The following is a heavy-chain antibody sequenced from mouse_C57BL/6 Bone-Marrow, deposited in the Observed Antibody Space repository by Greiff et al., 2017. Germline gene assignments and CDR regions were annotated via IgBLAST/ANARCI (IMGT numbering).Heavy chain of an antibody. CDR2: IDPANGNT. J-gene: IGHJ1*03. V-gene: IGHV14-3*01. CDR3: GRDWYFDV. Sequence: EVQLQQSVAELVRPGASVKLSCTASGFNIQNTYMHWVKQRPEQGLEWIGRIDPANGNTKYAPKFQGKATITADPSSNTAYLQLSSLTSEDTAIYYCGRDWYFDVWGTGTTVTVSS. CDR1: GFNIQNTY.